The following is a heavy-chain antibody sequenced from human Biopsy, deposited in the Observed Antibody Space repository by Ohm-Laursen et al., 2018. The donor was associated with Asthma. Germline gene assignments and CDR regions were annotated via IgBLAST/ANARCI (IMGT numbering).Heavy chain of an antibody. CDR2: ISTASSFI. J-gene: IGHJ1*01. V-gene: IGHV3-21*01. CDR1: GYTFSRYS. CDR3: ARTFHFWSPYHAEHYQL. Sequence: SLRLSCSASGYTFSRYSIHWVRQIPGKGLEWVASISTASSFIYYADSVRGRFTTSRDNARNSVYLQMNSLRAEDTALYYCARTFHFWSPYHAEHYQLWGQGTLVTVSS. D-gene: IGHD3-3*02.